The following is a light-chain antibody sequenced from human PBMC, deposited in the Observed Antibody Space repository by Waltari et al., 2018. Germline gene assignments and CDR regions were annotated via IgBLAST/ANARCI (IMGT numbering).Light chain of an antibody. CDR1: AFPSKS. CDR3: YSTDSTGNLWV. J-gene: IGLJ3*02. CDR2: EDN. Sequence: SYELTQPPSVSVSPGQTARIACAGDAFPSKSVYWHQPKPGQDPKLVIYEDNKRPSGISERFSASSSGTLATLSIAGAQIEDEADYYCYSTDSTGNLWVFGGGTKVNVL. V-gene: IGLV3-10*01.